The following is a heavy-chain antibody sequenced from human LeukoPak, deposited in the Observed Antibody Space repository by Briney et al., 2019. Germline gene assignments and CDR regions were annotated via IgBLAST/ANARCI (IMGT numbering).Heavy chain of an antibody. Sequence: GDSLKISCKGSGYNFGNYWIGWVRQMPWKGLEWMGIIYPGDSNMRYSPPFQGQVTISADRSISTAYLQWSSLKASDTAMYYCARQLSGSYPFDSWGQGTLVTVSS. CDR3: ARQLSGSYPFDS. V-gene: IGHV5-51*01. J-gene: IGHJ4*02. CDR2: IYPGDSNM. CDR1: GYNFGNYW. D-gene: IGHD1-26*01.